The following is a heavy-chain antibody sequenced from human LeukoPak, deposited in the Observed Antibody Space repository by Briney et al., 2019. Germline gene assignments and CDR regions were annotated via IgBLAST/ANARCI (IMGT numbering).Heavy chain of an antibody. CDR2: IYYSGST. D-gene: IGHD6-13*01. Sequence: SETLSLTCTVSGGSISSYYWSWIRQPPGKGLEWIGYIYYSGSTNYNPSLKSRVTISVDTSKNQFSLKLNSVTAADTAVYYCARVTPGSSSWYNFDLWGRGTLVTVSS. V-gene: IGHV4-59*01. CDR3: ARVTPGSSSWYNFDL. CDR1: GGSISSYY. J-gene: IGHJ2*01.